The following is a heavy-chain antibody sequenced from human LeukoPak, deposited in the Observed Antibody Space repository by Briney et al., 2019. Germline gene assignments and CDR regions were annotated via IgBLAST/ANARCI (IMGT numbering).Heavy chain of an antibody. J-gene: IGHJ4*02. CDR1: GGSISSYY. V-gene: IGHV4-59*01. CDR3: ARGPGGDYYDSSGYNDY. D-gene: IGHD3-22*01. CDR2: MYYSGST. Sequence: SETRSLTCTVSGGSISSYYWSWIRQPPGKGLEWIGYMYYSGSTNYNPSLKGRVTISGDTSKEQFSRKLSSVTAADPAVYYCARGPGGDYYDSSGYNDYWGQGALVTVSS.